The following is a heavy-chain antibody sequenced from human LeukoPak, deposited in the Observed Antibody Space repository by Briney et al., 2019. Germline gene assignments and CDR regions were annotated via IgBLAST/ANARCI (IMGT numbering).Heavy chain of an antibody. CDR2: IYYSGST. CDR3: ASGPGDA. D-gene: IGHD3-10*01. J-gene: IGHJ4*02. Sequence: SETLSLTCTVSGGSISSGDYYWSWIRQHPGKGLEYIGYIYYSGSTYYDPSLKSRVTISVDTSKNQFSLKLSSVTAADTAVYYCASGPGDAWGQGTLVTVSS. CDR1: GGSISSGDYY. V-gene: IGHV4-31*03.